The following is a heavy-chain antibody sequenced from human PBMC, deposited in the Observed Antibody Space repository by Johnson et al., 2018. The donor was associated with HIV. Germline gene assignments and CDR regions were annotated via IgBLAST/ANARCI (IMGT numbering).Heavy chain of an antibody. CDR2: IYSGGST. V-gene: IGHV3-66*01. Sequence: VQLVESGGDLVKPGGSLRLSCAASGFTFDDYAMHWVRQAPGKGLEWVSGIYSGGSTYYADSVKGRFTISRDNSKNTLYLQMNSLRAEDTAVYYCARDVDKDAFDIWGQGTMVTVSS. J-gene: IGHJ3*02. CDR3: ARDVDKDAFDI. D-gene: IGHD5-12*01. CDR1: GFTFDDYA.